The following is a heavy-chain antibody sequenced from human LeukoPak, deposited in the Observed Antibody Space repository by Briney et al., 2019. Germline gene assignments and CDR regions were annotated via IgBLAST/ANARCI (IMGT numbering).Heavy chain of an antibody. CDR2: IYYSGST. Sequence: PSETLSLTCTVSGGSVSSGNYYWSWIRQPPGKGLQWIGYIYYSGSTNYNPSLKSRVTISVDTSKNQFSLKLSSVTAADTAVYYCARYSSSWYWFDPWGQGTLVTVSS. J-gene: IGHJ5*02. V-gene: IGHV4-61*01. CDR1: GGSVSSGNYY. CDR3: ARYSSSWYWFDP. D-gene: IGHD6-13*01.